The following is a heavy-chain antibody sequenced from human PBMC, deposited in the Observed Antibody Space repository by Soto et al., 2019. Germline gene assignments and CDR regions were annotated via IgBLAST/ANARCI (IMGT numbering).Heavy chain of an antibody. V-gene: IGHV3-7*01. D-gene: IGHD3-16*02. Sequence: EVQLVESGGGLVQPGGSLRLSCAASGFTFSSYWMSWVRQAPGKGLEWVANIKQDGSEKYYVDSVKGRFTISRDNAKNSLYLQMNSLRAEDTAVYYCARNDYIWGSCRKYYYYMDVWGKGTTVTVSS. J-gene: IGHJ6*03. CDR2: IKQDGSEK. CDR1: GFTFSSYW. CDR3: ARNDYIWGSCRKYYYYMDV.